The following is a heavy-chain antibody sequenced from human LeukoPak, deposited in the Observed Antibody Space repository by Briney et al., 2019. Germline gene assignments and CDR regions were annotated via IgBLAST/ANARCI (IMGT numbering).Heavy chain of an antibody. V-gene: IGHV4-59*01. Sequence: SETLSLTCTVSGGSISSYYWSWIRQPPGKGLECIGYIYYSGSTNYNPSLKSRVTISVDTSKNQFSLKLSSVTAADTAVYYCARGVITFGGVIVGYYMDVWGKGTTVTVSS. CDR2: IYYSGST. CDR3: ARGVITFGGVIVGYYMDV. J-gene: IGHJ6*03. CDR1: GGSISSYY. D-gene: IGHD3-16*02.